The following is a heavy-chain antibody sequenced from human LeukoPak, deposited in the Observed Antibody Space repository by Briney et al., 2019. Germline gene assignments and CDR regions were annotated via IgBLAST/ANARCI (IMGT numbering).Heavy chain of an antibody. D-gene: IGHD3-10*01. V-gene: IGHV4-4*07. CDR1: GGSISSYY. J-gene: IGHJ4*02. Sequence: SEALSLTCTVSGGSISSYYWSWIRQPAGKGLEWIGRIYTSGSTNYNPSLKSRVTMSLDTSKNQFSLKLSSVTAADTAVYYCARFRITMVRGVIGYFDYWGQGTLVTVPS. CDR3: ARFRITMVRGVIGYFDY. CDR2: IYTSGST.